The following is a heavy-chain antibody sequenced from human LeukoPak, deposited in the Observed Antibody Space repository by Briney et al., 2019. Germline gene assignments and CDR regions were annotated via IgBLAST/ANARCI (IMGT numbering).Heavy chain of an antibody. Sequence: GGSLRLSCAASGFTVSTDYMSWVRQAPGKGLEWVSVLYSGDTTYYTDSVKGRFTISRDNSKNTLYLQMNSLSAEDTAVYYCARLGDYSNKDWGQGTLVTVSS. D-gene: IGHD4-11*01. J-gene: IGHJ4*02. V-gene: IGHV3-53*01. CDR1: GFTVSTDY. CDR2: LYSGDTT. CDR3: ARLGDYSNKD.